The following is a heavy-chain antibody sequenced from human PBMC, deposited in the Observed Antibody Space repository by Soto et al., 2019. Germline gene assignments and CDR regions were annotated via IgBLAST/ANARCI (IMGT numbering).Heavy chain of an antibody. CDR1: GYTFTSYG. CDR3: ARDLAWDYGDYMWENFDY. J-gene: IGHJ4*02. CDR2: ISAYNGNT. D-gene: IGHD4-17*01. V-gene: IGHV1-18*01. Sequence: ASVKVSCKASGYTFTSYGISWVRQAPGQGLEWMGWISAYNGNTNYAQKLQGRVTMTTDTSTSTAYMELRSLRSDDTAVYYCARDLAWDYGDYMWENFDYWGQGTLVTVSS.